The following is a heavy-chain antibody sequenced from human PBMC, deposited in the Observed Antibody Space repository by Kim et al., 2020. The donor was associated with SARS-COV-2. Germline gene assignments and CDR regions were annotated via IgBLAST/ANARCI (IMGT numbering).Heavy chain of an antibody. CDR1: GGSISSSSYY. CDR2: IYYSGST. V-gene: IGHV4-39*01. D-gene: IGHD1-26*01. CDR3: ARFGWELRRNYFDY. Sequence: SETLSLTCTVSGGSISSSSYYWGWIRQPPGKGLEWIGSIYYSGSTYYNPSLKSRVTISVDTSKNQFSLKLSSVTAADTAVYYCARFGWELRRNYFDYWG. J-gene: IGHJ4*01.